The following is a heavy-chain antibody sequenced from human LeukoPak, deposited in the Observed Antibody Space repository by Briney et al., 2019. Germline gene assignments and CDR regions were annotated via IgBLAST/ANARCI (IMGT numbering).Heavy chain of an antibody. J-gene: IGHJ6*02. Sequence: VASVKVSCKASGYTFTSYYMHWVRQAPGQGLEWMGIINPSGGSTSYAQKFQGRVTMTTDTSTSTAYMELRSLRSDDTAVYYCARDLSQLVPRSPMDVWGQGTTVTVSS. CDR3: ARDLSQLVPRSPMDV. V-gene: IGHV1-46*01. CDR1: GYTFTSYY. D-gene: IGHD6-13*01. CDR2: INPSGGST.